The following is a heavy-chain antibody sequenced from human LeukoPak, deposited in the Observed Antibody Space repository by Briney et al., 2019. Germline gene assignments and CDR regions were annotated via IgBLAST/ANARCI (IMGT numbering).Heavy chain of an antibody. V-gene: IGHV3-21*01. D-gene: IGHD1-20*01. Sequence: GGSLRLSCVASGFTFSSYTLHWVRQAPGKGLEWISSISPGDTYIYYSDSVKGRFTISRDNAKNSLFLRMDSLRAEDTAIYYCARAQGPVTGTSWSFDHWGLGTLVPVSS. CDR2: ISPGDTYI. J-gene: IGHJ4*02. CDR1: GFTFSSYT. CDR3: ARAQGPVTGTSWSFDH.